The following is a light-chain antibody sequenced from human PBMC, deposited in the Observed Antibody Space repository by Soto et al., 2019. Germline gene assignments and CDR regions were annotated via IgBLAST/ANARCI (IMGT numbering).Light chain of an antibody. V-gene: IGLV4-69*01. CDR1: SGHSNYA. CDR2: LNRDGSH. CDR3: QTWGTGIVI. Sequence: QSVLTQSPSASASLGASVKLTCTLSSGHSNYAIAWHQQQPEKGPRYLMKLNRDGSHSKGDGIPNRFSGSSSGAERYLTISSLQSEDEADYYCQTWGTGIVIFGGGTKLTV. J-gene: IGLJ2*01.